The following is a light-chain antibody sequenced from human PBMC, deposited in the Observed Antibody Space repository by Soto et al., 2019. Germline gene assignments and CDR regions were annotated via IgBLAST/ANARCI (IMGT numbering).Light chain of an antibody. CDR3: KQFSSYPLT. CDR1: QSVSSN. Sequence: EIAMTQSPATLSVSPGERATLSCRASQSVSSNLAWYQQKPGQAPRLLIYGASTRATGIQARFSGSGSGTDFTLTIRRLEPEDFAVYYCKQFSSYPLTFGGGTKVDIK. CDR2: GAS. J-gene: IGKJ4*01. V-gene: IGKV3-15*01.